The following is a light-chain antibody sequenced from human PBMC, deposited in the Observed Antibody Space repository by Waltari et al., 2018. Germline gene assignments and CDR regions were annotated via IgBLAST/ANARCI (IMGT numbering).Light chain of an antibody. CDR2: GAS. V-gene: IGKV1-8*01. Sequence: AIRITQSPSSLSASTGDRVTITCRASQGISSYLAWYQQKPGKAPKLLIYGASTLQSGVSSRFSGSGSGTDFTLTISCLQSEDFATYYCQQYHNYPFFGGGTRVEIK. CDR1: QGISSY. J-gene: IGKJ4*01. CDR3: QQYHNYPF.